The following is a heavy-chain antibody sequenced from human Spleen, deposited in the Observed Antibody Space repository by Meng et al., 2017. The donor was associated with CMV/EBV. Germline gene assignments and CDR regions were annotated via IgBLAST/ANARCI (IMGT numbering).Heavy chain of an antibody. J-gene: IGHJ6*02. CDR2: INSDGSIT. V-gene: IGHV3-74*01. Sequence: GGSLRLSCAASGFTFSSYWMHWVRQAPGKGLVWVSLINSDGSITTYADSVKGRFTIPRDYAKNTLYVQMNSLRAEDTAVYYCARGYPNYYYGMDVWGQGTTVTVSS. CDR1: GFTFSSYW. CDR3: ARGYPNYYYGMDV. D-gene: IGHD2-2*02.